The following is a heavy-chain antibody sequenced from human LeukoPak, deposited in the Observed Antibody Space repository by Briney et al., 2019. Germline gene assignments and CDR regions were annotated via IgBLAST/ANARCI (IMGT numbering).Heavy chain of an antibody. CDR2: IIPILGIA. CDR1: GGTFSSYA. D-gene: IGHD3-3*01. Sequence: ASVKVSCKASGGTFSSYAISWVRQAPGQGLEWMGRIIPILGIANYAQKFQGRVTITADKSTSTAYMELSSLRSEDTAVYYCARSGVDDFWSGYYRPWGQGTLVTVSS. V-gene: IGHV1-69*04. J-gene: IGHJ5*02. CDR3: ARSGVDDFWSGYYRP.